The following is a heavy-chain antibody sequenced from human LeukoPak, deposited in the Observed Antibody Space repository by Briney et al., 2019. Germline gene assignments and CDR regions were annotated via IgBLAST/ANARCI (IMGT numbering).Heavy chain of an antibody. Sequence: GGSLRLSCAASGFTFSSYEMNWVRQAPGKGLEWVSYISSSGSTLYYADSVKGRFTISRDNAKNSLYLQMNSLRAEDTAVYYCARVLGFGEPSYYFDYWGQGTLVTVSS. CDR1: GFTFSSYE. V-gene: IGHV3-48*03. D-gene: IGHD3-10*01. J-gene: IGHJ4*02. CDR3: ARVLGFGEPSYYFDY. CDR2: ISSSGSTL.